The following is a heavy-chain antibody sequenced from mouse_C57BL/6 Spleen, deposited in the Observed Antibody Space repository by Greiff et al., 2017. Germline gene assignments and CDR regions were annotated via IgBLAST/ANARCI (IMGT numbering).Heavy chain of an antibody. CDR1: GYTFTSYW. J-gene: IGHJ2*01. Sequence: QVQLQQPGAELVKPGASVKLSCKASGYTFTSYWMHWVKQRPGRGLEWIGRIGPNSGGTKYNEKFKSKATLTVDKPSSTAYMQLSSLTSEDSAVYYCARTPYDYDEDYYFDYWGQGTTLTVSS. CDR3: ARTPYDYDEDYYFDY. CDR2: IGPNSGGT. D-gene: IGHD2-4*01. V-gene: IGHV1-72*01.